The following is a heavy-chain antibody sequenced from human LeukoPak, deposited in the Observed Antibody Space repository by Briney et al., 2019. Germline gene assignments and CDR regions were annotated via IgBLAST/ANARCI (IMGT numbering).Heavy chain of an antibody. CDR2: INAGNGNT. J-gene: IGHJ6*04. CDR1: GYTFTSYA. CDR3: ARDREADYYYYGMDV. Sequence: GASVKVSCKASGYTFTSYAMHWGPQAPGQRLEWMGWINAGNGNTKYSQKFQGRVTITRDTSASTAYMELSSLRSEDTAVYYCARDREADYYYYGMDVWGKGTTVTISS. V-gene: IGHV1-3*01.